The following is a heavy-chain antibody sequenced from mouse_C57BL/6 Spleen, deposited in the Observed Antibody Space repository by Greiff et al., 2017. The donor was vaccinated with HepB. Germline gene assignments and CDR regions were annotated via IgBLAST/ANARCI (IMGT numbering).Heavy chain of an antibody. D-gene: IGHD3-2*02. Sequence: VKLQQPGAELVRPGSSVKLSCKASGYTFTSYWMHWVKQRPIQGLEWIGNIDPSDSETHYNQKFKDKATLTVDKSYSTAYMQLSSLTSEDSAVYYCARGGQLRLPLYYFDYWGQGTTLTVSS. CDR1: GYTFTSYW. V-gene: IGHV1-52*01. CDR3: ARGGQLRLPLYYFDY. CDR2: IDPSDSET. J-gene: IGHJ2*01.